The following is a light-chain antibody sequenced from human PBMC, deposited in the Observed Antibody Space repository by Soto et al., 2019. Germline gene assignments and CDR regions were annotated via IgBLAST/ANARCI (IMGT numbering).Light chain of an antibody. CDR1: QSISSW. CDR2: GAT. Sequence: IQMTQSPSTLAASLGDRVTITCRASQSISSWFAWYQQKPGKAPNLLIYGATRLQSGVPSSFSGSGVGTDFTLTISSLQPEDFXXXXXQQSXXXXFTXXPGTKVDIK. J-gene: IGKJ3*01. V-gene: IGKV1-39*01. CDR3: QQSXXXXFT.